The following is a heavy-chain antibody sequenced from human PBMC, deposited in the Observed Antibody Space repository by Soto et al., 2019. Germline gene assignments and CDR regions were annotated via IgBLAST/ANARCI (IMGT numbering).Heavy chain of an antibody. CDR3: ARATYCSSTSCQDGDWFDP. Sequence: QMQLQESGPGLVKPSQTLSLTCTVSGGSISSGGYYWSWIRQHPGKGLEWIGYIYYSGSTYYNPSLKSRVTISVDTSKNQFSLKLSSVTAADTAVYYCARATYCSSTSCQDGDWFDPWGQGTLVTVSS. J-gene: IGHJ5*02. V-gene: IGHV4-31*03. CDR1: GGSISSGGYY. D-gene: IGHD2-2*01. CDR2: IYYSGST.